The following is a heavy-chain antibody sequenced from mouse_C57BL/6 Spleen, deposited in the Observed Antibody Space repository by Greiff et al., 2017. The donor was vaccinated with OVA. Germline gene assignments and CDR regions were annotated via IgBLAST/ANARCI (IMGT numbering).Heavy chain of an antibody. CDR3: ARYRYGSSYWYVDV. J-gene: IGHJ1*03. CDR1: GYTFTSYW. D-gene: IGHD1-1*01. V-gene: IGHV1-52*01. CDR2: IDPSDSET. Sequence: VQLQQPGAELVRPGSSVKLSCKASGYTFTSYWMHWVKQRPIQGLEWIGNIDPSDSETHYNQKFKDKATLTVDKSSSTAYMQLSSLTSEDSAVYYCARYRYGSSYWYVDVWGTGTTVTVSS.